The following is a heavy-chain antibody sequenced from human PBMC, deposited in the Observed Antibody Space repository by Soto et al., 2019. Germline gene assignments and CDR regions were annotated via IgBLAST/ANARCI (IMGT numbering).Heavy chain of an antibody. J-gene: IGHJ4*02. Sequence: QVQLQESGPGLVKPSETLSLTCTVSGGSISSYYWSWIRQPPGKGLEWIGYIYYSGSTNYNPSLKSRVTISVDTSKNQFSLKLSSVTAADTAVYYCAREYSSGSVDYWGQGTLVTVSS. V-gene: IGHV4-59*01. D-gene: IGHD6-19*01. CDR2: IYYSGST. CDR1: GGSISSYY. CDR3: AREYSSGSVDY.